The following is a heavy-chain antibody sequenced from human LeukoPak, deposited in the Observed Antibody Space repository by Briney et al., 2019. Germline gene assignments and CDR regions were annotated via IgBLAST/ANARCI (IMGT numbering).Heavy chain of an antibody. Sequence: EGSLRLSCAASGFTFSSYGMHWVRQAPGKGLEWVAVIWYDGSNKYYADSVKGRFTISRDNSKNTLYLQMNSLRAEDTAVYYCARDRYRYDILTGYQFDYWGQGTLVTVSS. CDR3: ARDRYRYDILTGYQFDY. D-gene: IGHD3-9*01. V-gene: IGHV3-33*01. CDR1: GFTFSSYG. J-gene: IGHJ4*02. CDR2: IWYDGSNK.